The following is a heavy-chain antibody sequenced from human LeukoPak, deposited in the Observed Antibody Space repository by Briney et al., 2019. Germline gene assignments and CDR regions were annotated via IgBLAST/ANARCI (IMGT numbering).Heavy chain of an antibody. CDR3: VSFYETY. V-gene: IGHV3-74*01. CDR1: GNYW. CDR2: INSDGSWI. Sequence: GGSLRLSCAASGNYWMHWVRQVPGKGLVWVSHINSDGSWISYADSVKGRFTISKDNAKNTVYLQMNSLRAEDTAVYYCVSFYETYWGRGTLVTVSS. D-gene: IGHD2/OR15-2a*01. J-gene: IGHJ4*02.